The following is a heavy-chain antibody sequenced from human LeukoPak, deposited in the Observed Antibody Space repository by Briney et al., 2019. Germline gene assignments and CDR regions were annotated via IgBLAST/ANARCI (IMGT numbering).Heavy chain of an antibody. Sequence: SETLSLTCTVSGGSISSYYWSWIRQPPGKGLEWIGYIYYSGITSYNPSLKSRVIISVHTSKNQFPLKLSSVTAADTAVYYCARDQSGSYIFDYWGQGTLVTVSS. CDR2: IYYSGIT. D-gene: IGHD1-26*01. V-gene: IGHV4-59*01. CDR3: ARDQSGSYIFDY. CDR1: GGSISSYY. J-gene: IGHJ4*02.